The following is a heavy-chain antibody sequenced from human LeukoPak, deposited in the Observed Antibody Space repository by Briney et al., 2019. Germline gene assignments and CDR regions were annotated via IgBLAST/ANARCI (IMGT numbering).Heavy chain of an antibody. CDR1: GGSISSYY. D-gene: IGHD4-17*01. CDR3: AKTKRTTVTTWFDP. CDR2: IYYSGST. J-gene: IGHJ5*02. Sequence: SETLSLTCTVSGGSISSYYWSWIRQPPGKGLEWIGYIYYSGSTNYNPSLKSRVTISVDTSKNQFSLKLSSVTAADTAVYYCAKTKRTTVTTWFDPWGQGTLVTVSS. V-gene: IGHV4-59*01.